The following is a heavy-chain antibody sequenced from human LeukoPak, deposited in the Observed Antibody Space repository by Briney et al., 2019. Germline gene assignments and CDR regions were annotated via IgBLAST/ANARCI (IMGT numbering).Heavy chain of an antibody. Sequence: GGSLRLSCAASGFTFSSYWMHWVRQAPGKGPVWVSRIASDGSSTRYADSVKGRFTISRDNAKNTLYLQMNSLRAEDTAVYYCARDSVAGLDCWGQGTLVTVSS. V-gene: IGHV3-74*01. CDR2: IASDGSST. CDR1: GFTFSSYW. J-gene: IGHJ4*02. D-gene: IGHD6-19*01. CDR3: ARDSVAGLDC.